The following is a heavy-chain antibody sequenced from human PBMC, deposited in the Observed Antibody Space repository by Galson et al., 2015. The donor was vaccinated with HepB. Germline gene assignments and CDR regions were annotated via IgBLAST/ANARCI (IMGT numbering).Heavy chain of an antibody. V-gene: IGHV3-30-3*01. CDR3: ARDLGEWELHFFYFDY. CDR1: GFIFSNYA. J-gene: IGHJ4*02. D-gene: IGHD1-26*01. Sequence: SLRLSCAASGFIFSNYAMHWVRQAPGKGLEWVAVISDDGSNKYYADSVKGRFTVSRDNSKNTLYLQMNSLRAEDTAVYYCARDLGEWELHFFYFDYWGQGTLVTVSS. CDR2: ISDDGSNK.